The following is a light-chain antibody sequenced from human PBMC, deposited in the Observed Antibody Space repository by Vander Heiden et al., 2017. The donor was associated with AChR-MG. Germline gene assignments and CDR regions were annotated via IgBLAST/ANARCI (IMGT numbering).Light chain of an antibody. CDR2: GAS. Sequence: EIVMTPSPATMPVSSGDRATLSCSASQSVSSNLAWYQQKPGQAPRRLIYGASTRATGIPARFSGSGSGTEFTLTISSLQSEDFAVYYCQQYNNWPPLTFGGGTKVEIK. V-gene: IGKV3-15*01. CDR1: QSVSSN. CDR3: QQYNNWPPLT. J-gene: IGKJ4*01.